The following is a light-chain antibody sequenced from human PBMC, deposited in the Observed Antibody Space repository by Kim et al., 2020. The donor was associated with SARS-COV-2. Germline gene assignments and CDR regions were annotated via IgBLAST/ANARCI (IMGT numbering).Light chain of an antibody. CDR1: QNIYTY. J-gene: IGKJ4*01. CDR2: YAS. Sequence: VSPGERATLSCRATQNIYTYLAWYQQKPGQAPRLLISYASTRATGIPARFSGSGSGIEFTLTISSLQSEDFAVYYCQQYGDWPLTFGGGTKVDIK. CDR3: QQYGDWPLT. V-gene: IGKV3-15*01.